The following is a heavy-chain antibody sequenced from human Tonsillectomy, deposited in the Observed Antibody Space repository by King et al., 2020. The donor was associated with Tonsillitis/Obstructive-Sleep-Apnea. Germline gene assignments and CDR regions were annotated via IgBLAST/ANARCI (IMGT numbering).Heavy chain of an antibody. CDR2: ISSSSSYI. CDR3: ARDLDCSGGSCPFDY. V-gene: IGHV3-21*01. J-gene: IGHJ4*02. Sequence: VQLVESGGGLVKPGGSLRLSCAASGFTFSSYTMNWVRRPPGKGLEWVSSISSSSSYIYYADSMKGRFTISRDNAKNSLYLQMNSLRAEDTAVYYCARDLDCSGGSCPFDYWGQGTLVTVSS. CDR1: GFTFSSYT. D-gene: IGHD2-15*01.